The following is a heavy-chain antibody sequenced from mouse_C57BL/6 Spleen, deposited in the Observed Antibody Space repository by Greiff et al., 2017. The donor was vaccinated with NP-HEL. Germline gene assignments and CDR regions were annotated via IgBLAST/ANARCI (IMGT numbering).Heavy chain of an antibody. CDR3: ARDEGYGPKFAY. D-gene: IGHD2-3*01. CDR1: GFTFSSYA. V-gene: IGHV5-4*01. Sequence: EVQLQESGGGLVKPGGSLKLSCAASGFTFSSYAMSWVRQTPEKRLEWVATISDGGSYTYYPDNVKGRFTISRDNAKNNLYLQMSHLKSEDTAMYYCARDEGYGPKFAYWGQGTLVTVSA. J-gene: IGHJ3*01. CDR2: ISDGGSYT.